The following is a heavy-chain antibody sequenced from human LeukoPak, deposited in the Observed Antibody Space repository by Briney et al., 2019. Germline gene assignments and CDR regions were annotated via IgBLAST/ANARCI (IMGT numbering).Heavy chain of an antibody. CDR2: IYTSGST. J-gene: IGHJ5*02. CDR1: GGSISSGSCY. CDR3: ARAFYYDSKGNWFDP. Sequence: SETLSLTCTVSGGSISSGSCYWSWIRQPAGKGLEWIGRIYTSGSTNYNPSLKSRVTISVDTSKNQFSLKLSSVTAADTAVYYCARAFYYDSKGNWFDPWGQGTLVTVSS. V-gene: IGHV4-61*02. D-gene: IGHD3-22*01.